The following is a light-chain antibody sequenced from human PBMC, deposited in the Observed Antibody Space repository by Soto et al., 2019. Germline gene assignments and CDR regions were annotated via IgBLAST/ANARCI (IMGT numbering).Light chain of an antibody. V-gene: IGKV3-20*01. CDR1: RSISRY. Sequence: EIVLTQSPGTLSLPPGERATLSCRASRSISRYLAWYQHQPGQAPRLLIYGASTRATGIPDRFGGSGSGTDLTITISRLEPEDFEVYYCQQYGSSSRTFGQGTKVDNK. J-gene: IGKJ1*01. CDR3: QQYGSSSRT. CDR2: GAS.